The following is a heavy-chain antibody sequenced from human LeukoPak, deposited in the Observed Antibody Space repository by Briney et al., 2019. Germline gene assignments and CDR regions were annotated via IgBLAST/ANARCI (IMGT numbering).Heavy chain of an antibody. Sequence: GGSLRLSCAASGFTFSSYAMSWVRQAPGKGLEWVSAISGSGGSTYYADSVMGRFTISRDNSKNTLYLQMNSLRAEDTAVYYGAKSVVGATNYWGQGTLVTVSS. V-gene: IGHV3-23*01. CDR3: AKSVVGATNY. CDR1: GFTFSSYA. D-gene: IGHD1-26*01. J-gene: IGHJ4*02. CDR2: ISGSGGST.